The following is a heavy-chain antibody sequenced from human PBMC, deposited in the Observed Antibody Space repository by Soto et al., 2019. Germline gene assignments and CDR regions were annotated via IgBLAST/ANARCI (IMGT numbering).Heavy chain of an antibody. CDR1: GFSFSSYA. CDR2: ISGSGGST. Sequence: PGGSLRLSCAACGFSFSSYAMSWVRQAPGKGLEWVSAISGSGGSTYYADSVKGRFTISRDNSKNTLYLQMNSLRAEDTAVYYCAKGSYYDFWSGYFAWGKGTTVTVSS. CDR3: AKGSYYDFWSGYFA. D-gene: IGHD3-3*01. V-gene: IGHV3-23*01. J-gene: IGHJ6*04.